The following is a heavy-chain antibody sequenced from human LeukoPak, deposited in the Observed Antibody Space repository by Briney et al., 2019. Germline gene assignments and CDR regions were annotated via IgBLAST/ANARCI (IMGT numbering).Heavy chain of an antibody. Sequence: GGSLRLSCAGSGFTFSSFAMSWVRQAPGKGLQWVSTISGNGRDTYYADPVEGRFTISRDNSKNTLSLQMNSLRAEDTAIYYCAKDRASGGPGVRFNPWGQGTLVTVSA. CDR1: GFTFSSFA. D-gene: IGHD4-23*01. CDR3: AKDRASGGPGVRFNP. V-gene: IGHV3-23*01. CDR2: ISGNGRDT. J-gene: IGHJ5*02.